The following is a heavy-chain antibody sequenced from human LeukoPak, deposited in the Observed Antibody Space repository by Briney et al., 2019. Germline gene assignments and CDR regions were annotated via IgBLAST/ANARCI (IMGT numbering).Heavy chain of an antibody. V-gene: IGHV3-33*08. CDR2: IWYDGSNK. CDR1: GFTFSSYS. J-gene: IGHJ4*02. CDR3: ARDYRPYCSGRSCYSAY. Sequence: PGGSLRLSCAASGFTFSSYSMNWVRQAPGQGLEWVAVIWYDGSNKYYADSVKGRFTISRDNSKNTVYLQMNGLRAEDTAVYYCARDYRPYCSGRSCYSAYWGQGTLVTVSS. D-gene: IGHD2-15*01.